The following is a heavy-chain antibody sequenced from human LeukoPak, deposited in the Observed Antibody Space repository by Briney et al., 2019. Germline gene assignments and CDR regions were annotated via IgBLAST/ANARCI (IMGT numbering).Heavy chain of an antibody. CDR3: TRRDDTSYYFDY. CDR1: GFTFSGSA. V-gene: IGHV3-73*01. Sequence: TGGSLRLSCAASGFTFSGSAMHWVRQASGKGLEWVGRIRSKANNYATAYAASVKGRFTISRDDSKNTAYLQMNSLKTEGTAVYYCTRRDDTSYYFDYWGQGTLVTVSS. CDR2: IRSKANNYAT. J-gene: IGHJ4*02. D-gene: IGHD2-2*01.